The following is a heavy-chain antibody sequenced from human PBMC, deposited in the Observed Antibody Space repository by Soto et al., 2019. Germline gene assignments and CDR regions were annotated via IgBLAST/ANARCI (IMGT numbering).Heavy chain of an antibody. CDR3: ARRENDTTAYYWLH. J-gene: IGHJ4*02. CDR2: ISGRSGYI. CDR1: GFSVSCYT. V-gene: IGHV3-21*01. D-gene: IGHD3-22*01. Sequence: GRALRVSCEASGFSVSCYTMNWIRHVPGKGLEWVSSISGRSGYIHYADSVRGRFTISRDNAGNSLFLHMSNVTAGDTAMYYCARRENDTTAYYWLHWGQGTLVTVSS.